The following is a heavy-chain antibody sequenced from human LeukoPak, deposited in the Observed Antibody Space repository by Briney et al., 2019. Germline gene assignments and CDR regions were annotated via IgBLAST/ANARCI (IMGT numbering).Heavy chain of an antibody. Sequence: ASVNVSCKASGYTFTVYYMHWVRQAPGQGLEWMGWINPNSGGTNYAQKFQGRVTMTRDTSISTAYMELSRLRSDDTAVYYCARVRGDYSIGYWGQGTLVTVSS. CDR1: GYTFTVYY. CDR3: ARVRGDYSIGY. CDR2: INPNSGGT. J-gene: IGHJ4*02. V-gene: IGHV1-2*02. D-gene: IGHD4-11*01.